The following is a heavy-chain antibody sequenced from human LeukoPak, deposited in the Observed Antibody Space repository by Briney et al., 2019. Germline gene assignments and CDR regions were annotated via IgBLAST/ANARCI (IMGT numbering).Heavy chain of an antibody. D-gene: IGHD3-22*01. V-gene: IGHV3-23*01. CDR3: AKDPPYDSSGYYYVYYFDY. Sequence: AGGSLRLSCAASGFTFTSYAMSWVRQAPGKGLEWVSVISGSGGSTYYADSVKGRFTISRDNSKNTLYLQMNSLRAEDTAVYYCAKDPPYDSSGYYYVYYFDYWGQGTLVTVSS. CDR2: ISGSGGST. J-gene: IGHJ4*02. CDR1: GFTFTSYA.